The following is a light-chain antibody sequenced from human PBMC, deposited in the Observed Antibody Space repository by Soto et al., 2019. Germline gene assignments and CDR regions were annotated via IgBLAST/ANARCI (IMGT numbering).Light chain of an antibody. CDR2: DGS. Sequence: DIQMTQSPSSLSVSVGDSVTITCQASRDIANYLNWYQQKPGKAPKLLIFDGSNLERGVPSRYSGGGFGTHFTFTISSLQPQDIATYYCLQYGILPPYTFGQGTKLEIK. J-gene: IGKJ2*01. V-gene: IGKV1-33*01. CDR3: LQYGILPPYT. CDR1: RDIANY.